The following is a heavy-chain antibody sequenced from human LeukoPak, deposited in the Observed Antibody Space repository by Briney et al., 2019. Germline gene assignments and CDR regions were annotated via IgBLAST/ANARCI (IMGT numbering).Heavy chain of an antibody. Sequence: PSETLSLTCAVYGGSFSGYYWSWIRQPPGKGLEWIGEINHSGSTNYNPSLKSRVTISVDTSKNQFSLKLSSVTAADTAVYYCARESGIQLWLTEGRYYFDYWGQGTLVTVSS. CDR2: INHSGST. CDR1: GGSFSGYY. V-gene: IGHV4-34*01. CDR3: ARESGIQLWLTEGRYYFDY. D-gene: IGHD5-18*01. J-gene: IGHJ4*02.